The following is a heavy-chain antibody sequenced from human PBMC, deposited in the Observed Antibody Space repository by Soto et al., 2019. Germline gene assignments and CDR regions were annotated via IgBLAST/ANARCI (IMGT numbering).Heavy chain of an antibody. J-gene: IGHJ6*02. CDR2: VHHSWGS. CDR3: ARQGFGPLHGLVVV. CDR1: GGSISSYY. V-gene: IGHV4-59*08. Sequence: QVQLQESGPGLVKPSETLSLSCTVSGGSISSYYWSWFRQSPGKRMEWIGYVHHSWGSSYNPSLQSRVAISLDTSKSQFSLKVTSVTATDTAVYYCARQGFGPLHGLVVVWGQGTTVIVSS. D-gene: IGHD3-10*01.